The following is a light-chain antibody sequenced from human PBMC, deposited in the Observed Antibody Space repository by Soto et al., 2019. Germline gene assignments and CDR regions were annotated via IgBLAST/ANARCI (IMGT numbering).Light chain of an antibody. CDR2: KDR. CDR1: VLAKKY. J-gene: IGLJ3*02. CDR3: FSAADNNGV. V-gene: IGLV3-27*01. Sequence: SYELTQPSSVSVSPGQTARITCSGDVLAKKYARWFQQKPGQAPVLVIYKDRERPSGIPARFSGSTSGTTVTLTISGAQIEDEAHYYCFSAADNNGVFGGGTKVTVL.